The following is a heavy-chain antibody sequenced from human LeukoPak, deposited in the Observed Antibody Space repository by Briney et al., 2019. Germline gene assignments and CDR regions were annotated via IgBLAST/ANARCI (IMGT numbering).Heavy chain of an antibody. CDR1: GFTFSSYW. CDR3: AREFGSSRYFDY. V-gene: IGHV3-74*01. D-gene: IGHD2-15*01. CDR2: INSDGSFT. J-gene: IGHJ4*02. Sequence: GGSLRLSCEASGFTFSSYWMHWVRQAPGKGLVWVSRINSDGSFTNYADSVKGRFTISRDNAKNTLYLQMNSLRAEDTAVYYCAREFGSSRYFDYWGQGIPVTVSS.